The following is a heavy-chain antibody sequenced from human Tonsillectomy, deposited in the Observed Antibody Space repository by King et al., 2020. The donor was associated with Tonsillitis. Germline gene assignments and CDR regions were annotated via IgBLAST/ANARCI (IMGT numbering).Heavy chain of an antibody. J-gene: IGHJ2*01. CDR3: ARMIDDWESYWYFDL. D-gene: IGHD3-22*01. Sequence: VQLQESGPGLVKPSQTLSLTCTVSGGSISSGGYYWSWIRQHPGKGLEWIGYINYSGSTYYNPSLKSRVTISADTSKNQFSLKLRSVTAADTAVYYCARMIDDWESYWYFDLWGRGTLVTVSS. CDR2: INYSGST. CDR1: GGSISSGGYY. V-gene: IGHV4-31*03.